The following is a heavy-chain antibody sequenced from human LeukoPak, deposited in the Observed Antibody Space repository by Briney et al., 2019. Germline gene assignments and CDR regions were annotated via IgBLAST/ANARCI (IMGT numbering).Heavy chain of an antibody. J-gene: IGHJ5*02. D-gene: IGHD2-15*01. CDR1: GGSFSGYY. V-gene: IGHV4-34*01. CDR3: AIPYCSGGSCYSAFDP. Sequence: SETLSLTRAVYGGSFSGYYWSWIRQPPGKGLEWIGEINHSGSTNYNPSLKSRVTISVDTSKNQFSLKLSSVTAADTAVYYCAIPYCSGGSCYSAFDPWGQGTLVTVSS. CDR2: INHSGST.